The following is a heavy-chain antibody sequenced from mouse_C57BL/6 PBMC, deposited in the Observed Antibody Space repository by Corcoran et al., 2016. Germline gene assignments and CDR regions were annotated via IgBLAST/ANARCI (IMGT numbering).Heavy chain of an antibody. CDR2: INTNNGGT. CDR1: GYTFTDYY. Sequence: EVQLQQSGPELVKPGASVKISCKASGYTFTDYYMNWVKQSHGKSLEWIGDINTNNGGTSYNQKYKGKATLTVDTSSSTAYMELRSLTSEDSAVYYCAKYGNYLGYWGQGTTLTVSS. D-gene: IGHD2-1*01. J-gene: IGHJ2*01. V-gene: IGHV1-26*01. CDR3: AKYGNYLGY.